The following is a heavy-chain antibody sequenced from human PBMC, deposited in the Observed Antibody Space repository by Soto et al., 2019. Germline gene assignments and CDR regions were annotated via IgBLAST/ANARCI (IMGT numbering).Heavy chain of an antibody. Sequence: GGSLRLSCAASGFTFSNAWMNWVRQAPGKGLEWVGRIKSKTDGGTTDYAAPVKGRFTISRDDSKNTLYLQMNSLKTEDTAVYYCTTGAWHYDYVWGSYRYYFDYWGQGTLVTVSS. D-gene: IGHD3-16*02. V-gene: IGHV3-15*07. CDR1: GFTFSNAW. CDR3: TTGAWHYDYVWGSYRYYFDY. CDR2: IKSKTDGGTT. J-gene: IGHJ4*02.